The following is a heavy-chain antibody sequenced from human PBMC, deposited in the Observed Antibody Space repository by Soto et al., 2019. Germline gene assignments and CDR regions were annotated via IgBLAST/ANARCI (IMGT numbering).Heavy chain of an antibody. CDR3: ALHQYTGPAATGRFDP. J-gene: IGHJ5*02. Sequence: QVQLVESGGGVVQPGVSLRLSCAASGFIFNRYSLHWIRQPPGKGLEWIGNIFYSGNTYYNPSLKSRVTISVDTSKNQFSLKLSSVTAADTAVYYCALHQYTGPAATGRFDPWGQGTLVTVSS. CDR1: GFIFNRYSLH. CDR2: IFYSGNT. V-gene: IGHV4-59*04. D-gene: IGHD2-15*01.